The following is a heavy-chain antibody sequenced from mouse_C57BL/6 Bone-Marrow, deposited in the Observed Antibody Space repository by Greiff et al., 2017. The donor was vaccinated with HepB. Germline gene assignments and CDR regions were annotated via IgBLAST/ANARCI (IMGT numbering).Heavy chain of an antibody. CDR3: ARDANDYYGSSYWYFDV. Sequence: EVKVVESGGGLVQSGRSLRLSCAPSGFTFSDFYMEWVRQAPGKGLEWIAASRNKANDYTTEYSASVKGRFIGSRDTSQSILYLQMNALRAEDTAIYYCARDANDYYGSSYWYFDVWGTGTTVTVSS. CDR1: GFTFSDFY. D-gene: IGHD1-1*01. CDR2: SRNKANDYTT. J-gene: IGHJ1*03. V-gene: IGHV7-1*01.